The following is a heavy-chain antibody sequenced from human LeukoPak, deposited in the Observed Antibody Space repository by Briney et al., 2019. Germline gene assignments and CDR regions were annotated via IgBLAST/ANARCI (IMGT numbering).Heavy chain of an antibody. CDR2: INNSGST. V-gene: IGHV4-34*01. D-gene: IGHD4-17*01. CDR1: GGSFSGYY. Sequence: PSETLSLTCAVYGGSFSGYYWSWIRQPPGKGLEWIGEINNSGSTNYNPSLKSRVTISVDTSKNQFSLKLSPVAAADTAVYYCARGYGVGPYYMDVWGKGTTVTVSS. CDR3: ARGYGVGPYYMDV. J-gene: IGHJ6*03.